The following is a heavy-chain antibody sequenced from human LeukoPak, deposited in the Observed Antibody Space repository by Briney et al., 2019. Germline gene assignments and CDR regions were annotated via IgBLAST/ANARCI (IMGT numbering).Heavy chain of an antibody. D-gene: IGHD2-15*01. V-gene: IGHV3-30*02. CDR1: GFTVSSNY. Sequence: PGGSLRLSCAASGFTVSSNYMSWVRQAPGKGLEWVAFIRYDGSNKYYADSVKGRFTISRDNSKNTLYLQMNSLRAEDTAVYYCAKDGVGGLGLMDVWGKGTTVTISS. CDR2: IRYDGSNK. CDR3: AKDGVGGLGLMDV. J-gene: IGHJ6*03.